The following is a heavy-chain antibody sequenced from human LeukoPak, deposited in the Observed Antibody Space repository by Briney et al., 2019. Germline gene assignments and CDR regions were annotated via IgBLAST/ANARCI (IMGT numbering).Heavy chain of an antibody. D-gene: IGHD1-26*01. V-gene: IGHV3-48*02. CDR3: ATSGTYRFDY. Sequence: GVSLRRSCAASGFTFSNYNMNGVRQAPGKGLEWISYISSSGRTTNYADSVKGRFTISRDNAKNSLYLQMNSLKDGDTAVYYCATSGTYRFDYWGQGTLVTVS. J-gene: IGHJ4*02. CDR2: ISSSGRTT. CDR1: GFTFSNYN.